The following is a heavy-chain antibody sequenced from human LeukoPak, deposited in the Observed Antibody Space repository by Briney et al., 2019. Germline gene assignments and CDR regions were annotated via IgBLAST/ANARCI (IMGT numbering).Heavy chain of an antibody. D-gene: IGHD6-19*01. CDR2: ISSSNSLI. CDR3: ARDGGSSGWAYYMDV. J-gene: IGHJ6*03. Sequence: GGSLRLSCAASGFTFSSYSMNWVRQAPGKGLEWVSYISSSNSLIYYADSVKGRFTLPRHNAKNSLYLQMNSLGAEDTAVYYCARDGGSSGWAYYMDVWGKGTTVTVSS. V-gene: IGHV3-48*04. CDR1: GFTFSSYS.